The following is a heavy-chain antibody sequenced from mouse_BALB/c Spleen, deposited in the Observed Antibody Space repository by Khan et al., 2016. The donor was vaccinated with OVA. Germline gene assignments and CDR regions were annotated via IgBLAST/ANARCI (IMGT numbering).Heavy chain of an antibody. CDR1: GYSITSYYA. Sequence: EVQLQESGPGLVKPSQSLSLTCTVTGYSITSYYAWNWIRQFPGNKLEWMGYISYSGNTKYNPSLKSRISITRDTSTNQFFLQLNFVTIEDTATYYCARIQGGDFDYWGQGTTLTVSS. J-gene: IGHJ2*01. CDR3: ARIQGGDFDY. V-gene: IGHV3-2*02. CDR2: ISYSGNT. D-gene: IGHD3-2*02.